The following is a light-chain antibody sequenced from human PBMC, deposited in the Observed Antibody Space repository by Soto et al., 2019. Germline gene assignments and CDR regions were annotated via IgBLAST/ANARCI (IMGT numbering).Light chain of an antibody. CDR2: GAS. CDR3: QQYNSWPRT. J-gene: IGKJ1*01. CDR1: QSVNSN. V-gene: IGKV3-15*01. Sequence: EGVITQSPSPLSLSPCQGATLSFRASQSVNSNLPWYQQKPGQAPRLLIYGASSRATGIPARFSGSGSGTEFTLTITRVQSEDFAVYCCQQYNSWPRTFGQGTKVDIK.